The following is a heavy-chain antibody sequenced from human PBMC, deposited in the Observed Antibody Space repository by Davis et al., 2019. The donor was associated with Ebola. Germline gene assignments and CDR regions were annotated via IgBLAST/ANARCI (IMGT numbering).Heavy chain of an antibody. J-gene: IGHJ5*02. CDR2: IYYSGST. Sequence: PSETLSLTCTVSGGSISSGGYYWSWIRQHPGKGLEWIGYIYYSGSTYYNPSLKSRVTISVDTSKNQFSLKLSSVTAADTAVYYCARDSIAARPGWFDPWGQGTLVTVSS. CDR1: GGSISSGGYY. V-gene: IGHV4-31*03. CDR3: ARDSIAARPGWFDP. D-gene: IGHD6-6*01.